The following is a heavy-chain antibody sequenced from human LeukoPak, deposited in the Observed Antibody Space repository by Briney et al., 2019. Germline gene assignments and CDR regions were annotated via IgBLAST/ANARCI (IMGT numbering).Heavy chain of an antibody. CDR2: ISSSGSTI. CDR3: ARDQPIGYNYGHPFDN. J-gene: IGHJ4*02. D-gene: IGHD5-18*01. Sequence: PGGSLRLSCAASGFTFSDYYMSWIRQAPGKGLEWVSYISSSGSTIYYADSVKGRFTISRDNAKNSLYLQMNNLRVEDTAVYYCARDQPIGYNYGHPFDNWGQGTLVTVSS. V-gene: IGHV3-11*04. CDR1: GFTFSDYY.